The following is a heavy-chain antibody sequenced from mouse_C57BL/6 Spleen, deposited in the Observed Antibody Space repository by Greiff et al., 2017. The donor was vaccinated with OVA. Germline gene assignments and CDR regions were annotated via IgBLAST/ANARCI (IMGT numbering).Heavy chain of an antibody. Sequence: QVQLKQPGTELVKPGASVKLSCKASGYTFTSYWMHWVKQRPGQGLEWIGYINRSNGGSKYNEKFKSKATLTVDKSSSTAYMQLSSLTSEDSAVYYCARWYFDVWGTGTTVTVSS. CDR1: GYTFTSYW. V-gene: IGHV1-53*01. CDR2: INRSNGGS. J-gene: IGHJ1*03. CDR3: ARWYFDV.